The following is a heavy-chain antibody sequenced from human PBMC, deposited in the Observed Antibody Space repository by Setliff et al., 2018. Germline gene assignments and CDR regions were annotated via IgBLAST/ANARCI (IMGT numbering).Heavy chain of an antibody. Sequence: GSLRLSCAASGFTFDDYGMSWVRQAPGKGLEWVSGINWNGGSTGYADSVKGRFTISRDNAMDTLFLQMNGLTTDDTAKYLCAKDRWGYADPWGQGTLVTVSS. V-gene: IGHV3-20*04. CDR1: GFTFDDYG. CDR2: INWNGGST. J-gene: IGHJ5*02. D-gene: IGHD2-2*01. CDR3: AKDRWGYADP.